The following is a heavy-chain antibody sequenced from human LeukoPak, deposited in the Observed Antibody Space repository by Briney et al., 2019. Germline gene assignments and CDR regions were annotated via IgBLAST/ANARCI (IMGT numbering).Heavy chain of an antibody. CDR2: INPSDGST. CDR3: ARADTQNTWIQLWALPTGFDY. CDR1: GYTFSIYY. Sequence: ASVKVSCTASGYTFSIYYMHWVRQATGQGLEWMGIINPSDGSTSYAQKFQGRVTMTRDTSTSTVYMELSSLRSEDTAVYYCARADTQNTWIQLWALPTGFDYWGQGTLFTVSS. D-gene: IGHD5-18*01. V-gene: IGHV1-46*01. J-gene: IGHJ4*02.